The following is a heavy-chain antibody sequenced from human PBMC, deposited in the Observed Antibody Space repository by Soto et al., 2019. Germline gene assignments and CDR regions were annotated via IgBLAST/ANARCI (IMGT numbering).Heavy chain of an antibody. V-gene: IGHV4-4*02. Sequence: PSETLSLTCAVSSGSISSSNWWSWVRQPPGKGLEWIGEIYHSGSTNYNPSLKSRVTISVDKSKNQFSLKLSSVTAADTAVYYCARDQRGYSGYVLFDYWGQGTLVTVSS. CDR1: SGSISSSNW. J-gene: IGHJ4*02. CDR3: ARDQRGYSGYVLFDY. D-gene: IGHD5-12*01. CDR2: IYHSGST.